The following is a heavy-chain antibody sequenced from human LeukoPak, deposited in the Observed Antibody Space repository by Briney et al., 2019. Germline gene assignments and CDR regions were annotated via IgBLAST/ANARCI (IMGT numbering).Heavy chain of an antibody. CDR3: ARLENYRYYFDC. Sequence: SETLSLTCAVYGGSFSGYYWGWIRQAPGKGLEWIGSMYYSGSTYYNPSLKSRVTMSVDTSKNQFSLKLNSVTAADTAVYYCARLENYRYYFDCWGQGTLVTVSS. D-gene: IGHD1-7*01. CDR2: MYYSGST. J-gene: IGHJ4*02. V-gene: IGHV4-34*01. CDR1: GGSFSGYY.